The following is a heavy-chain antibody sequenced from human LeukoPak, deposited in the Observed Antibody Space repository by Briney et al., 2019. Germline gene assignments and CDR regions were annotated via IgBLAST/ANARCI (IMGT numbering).Heavy chain of an antibody. CDR2: IYYSGST. CDR3: ARNRGVCSGGSCYSYCFDP. D-gene: IGHD2-15*01. V-gene: IGHV4-59*01. Sequence: SETLSLTCTVSGGTISSYYWSWIRQPPGKGLEWVGYIYYSGSTNYNPSLRSRVTISVDTSKNQFSLKLSSVTAADTAVYYCARNRGVCSGGSCYSYCFDPWGQGTLVTVSS. J-gene: IGHJ5*02. CDR1: GGTISSYY.